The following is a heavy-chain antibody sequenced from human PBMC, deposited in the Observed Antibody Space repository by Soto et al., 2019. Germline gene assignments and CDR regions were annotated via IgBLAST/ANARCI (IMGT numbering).Heavy chain of an antibody. CDR3: ARVAGYSSSWYSWDYYYGMDV. CDR1: GGSISSSSYY. D-gene: IGHD6-13*01. J-gene: IGHJ6*02. V-gene: IGHV4-39*01. Sequence: QLQLQESGPGLVKPSETLYLTCTVSGGSISSSSYYWGWIRQPPGKGLEWIGSIYYSGSTYYNPSLKSRVTISVDTSKNQFSLKLSSVTAADTAVYYCARVAGYSSSWYSWDYYYGMDVWGQGTTVTVSS. CDR2: IYYSGST.